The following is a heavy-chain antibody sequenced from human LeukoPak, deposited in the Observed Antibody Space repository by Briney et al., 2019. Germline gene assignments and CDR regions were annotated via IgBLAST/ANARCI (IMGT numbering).Heavy chain of an antibody. Sequence: SCKASGYTFTGYYMHWVRQAPGKGLEWMAFIRSDGSNKYYADSVKGRFSISRDNAKKSLYLQMNSLRAEDTAVYYCARDHHRRLYDSQARDTFDIWGQGTMVTVSS. J-gene: IGHJ3*02. D-gene: IGHD3-22*01. CDR3: ARDHHRRLYDSQARDTFDI. CDR1: GYTFTGYY. V-gene: IGHV3-30*02. CDR2: IRSDGSNK.